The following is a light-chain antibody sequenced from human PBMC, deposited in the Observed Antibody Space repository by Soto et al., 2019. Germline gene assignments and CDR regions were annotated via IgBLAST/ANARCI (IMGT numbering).Light chain of an antibody. Sequence: QSALTQPRSVSGSPGQSVTISCTGTSSDVGGYNYVSWYQQHPGKAPKLMIYDVSQRPSGVPDRFSGSNSGNTASLTISGVQHEDEADYYCCSYAGSHFLFGGGTKLTVL. CDR1: SSDVGGYNY. V-gene: IGLV2-11*01. CDR3: CSYAGSHFL. J-gene: IGLJ2*01. CDR2: DVS.